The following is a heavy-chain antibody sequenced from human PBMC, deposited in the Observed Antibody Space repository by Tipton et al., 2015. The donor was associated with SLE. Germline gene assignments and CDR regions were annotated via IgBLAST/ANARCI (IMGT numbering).Heavy chain of an antibody. CDR1: GFTFSTYG. CDR2: IRYDGTSK. CDR3: SKLSGGNYSPFDL. D-gene: IGHD1-26*01. Sequence: SLRLSCAASGFTFSTYGMHWVRQSPGKGLEWVSFIRYDGTSKFYADAVKGRFPISRDDSKTTLYLQMNSLRPDDTAVYYCSKLSGGNYSPFDLWGQGALVTVSS. V-gene: IGHV3-30*02. J-gene: IGHJ4*02.